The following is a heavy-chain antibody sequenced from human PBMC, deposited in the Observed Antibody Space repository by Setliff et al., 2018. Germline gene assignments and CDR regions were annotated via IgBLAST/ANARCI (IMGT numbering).Heavy chain of an antibody. CDR3: ARMSGFQYMDV. V-gene: IGHV4-61*02. CDR2: IYTDGST. D-gene: IGHD3-3*01. J-gene: IGHJ6*03. CDR1: GDSMSSAKYY. Sequence: SETLSLTCTVSGDSMSSAKYYWSWIRQSAGKELECIGRIYTDGSTKYNPSLNSRVTISLDTSNNQFSLSLSSVTAADTAVYYCARMSGFQYMDVWGKGTTVTVSS.